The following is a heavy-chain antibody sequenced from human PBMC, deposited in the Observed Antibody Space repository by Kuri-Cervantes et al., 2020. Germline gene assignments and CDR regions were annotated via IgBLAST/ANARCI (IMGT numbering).Heavy chain of an antibody. CDR2: IGTAGDT. Sequence: GESLKISCAASGFTFSSYDMHWVRQATGKGLEWVSAIGTAGDTYYPGSVKGRFTISRDNSKNTLYLQLNSLRAEDTAAYYCARGCRDDYNNYWYFDLWGRGTLVTVSS. V-gene: IGHV3-13*01. CDR3: ARGCRDDYNNYWYFDL. D-gene: IGHD5-24*01. J-gene: IGHJ2*01. CDR1: GFTFSSYD.